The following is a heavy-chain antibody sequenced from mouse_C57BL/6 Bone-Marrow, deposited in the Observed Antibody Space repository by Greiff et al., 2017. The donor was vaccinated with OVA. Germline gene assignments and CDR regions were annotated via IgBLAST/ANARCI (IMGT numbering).Heavy chain of an antibody. V-gene: IGHV1-42*01. J-gene: IGHJ3*01. D-gene: IGHD4-1*01. CDR1: GYSFTGYY. Sequence: VQLQQSGPELVKPGASVKISCKASGYSFTGYYMNWVKQSPEKSLEWIGEINPSTGGTTYNQKFKAKATLTVDKSSSTAYMQLKSLTSEDSAVYYFARGGTSPLAYWGQGTLVTVSA. CDR2: INPSTGGT. CDR3: ARGGTSPLAY.